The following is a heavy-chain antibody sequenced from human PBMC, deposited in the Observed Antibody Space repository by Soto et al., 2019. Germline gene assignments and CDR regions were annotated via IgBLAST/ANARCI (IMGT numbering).Heavy chain of an antibody. D-gene: IGHD3-22*01. V-gene: IGHV1-69*01. Sequence: QVQLVQSGAEVKKPGSSVKVSCKASGGTFSSYAISWVRQAPGQGLEWMGGIIPVFGTANYAQKFQGRVTITADESTSTAYMELSSLRSEDTVVYYCARDAYYYDSSGYFDYWGQGTLVTVSS. CDR3: ARDAYYYDSSGYFDY. CDR2: IIPVFGTA. J-gene: IGHJ4*02. CDR1: GGTFSSYA.